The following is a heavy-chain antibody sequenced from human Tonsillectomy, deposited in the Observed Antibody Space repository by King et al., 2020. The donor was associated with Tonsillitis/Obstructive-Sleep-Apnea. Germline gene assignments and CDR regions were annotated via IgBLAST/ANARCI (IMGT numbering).Heavy chain of an antibody. D-gene: IGHD5-24*01. CDR2: INHSGST. Sequence: VQLQQWGAGLLKPSETLSLTCAVYGGSFSGYYWSWIRQPPGKGLEWIGEINHSGSTNYNPSLKSRVTISVDTSKNQFSLKLSSVTAADTAVYYCASGALLDGLPLGAPFDYWGQGTLVTVSS. V-gene: IGHV4-34*01. CDR1: GGSFSGYY. J-gene: IGHJ4*02. CDR3: ASGALLDGLPLGAPFDY.